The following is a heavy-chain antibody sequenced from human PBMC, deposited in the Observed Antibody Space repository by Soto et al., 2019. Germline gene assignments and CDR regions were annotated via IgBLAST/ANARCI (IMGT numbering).Heavy chain of an antibody. Sequence: QLQLQESGPGLVKPSETLSLTCTVSGGSISSSSYYWDWIRQPPGKGLEWIGSIYYSGSTYYNPSLKSRVTISVDTSKNQFSLRLSSVTAADTAVYYCARRGAGWNDALRDAFDIWGQGTMVTVSS. J-gene: IGHJ3*02. CDR3: ARRGAGWNDALRDAFDI. CDR2: IYYSGST. V-gene: IGHV4-39*01. D-gene: IGHD1-1*01. CDR1: GGSISSSSYY.